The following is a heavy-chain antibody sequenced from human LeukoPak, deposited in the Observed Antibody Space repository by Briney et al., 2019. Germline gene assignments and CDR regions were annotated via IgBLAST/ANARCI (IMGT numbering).Heavy chain of an antibody. D-gene: IGHD3-22*01. CDR2: ISYDGSNK. Sequence: GRSLRLSCAASGFTYSSYGMHWLRQAPGKGLEWVAVISYDGSNKYYADSVKGRFTISRDNSKNTLYLQMNSLRAEDTAVYYCAKPYDSSGYYYVPFDYWGQGTLVTVSS. CDR1: GFTYSSYG. V-gene: IGHV3-30*18. J-gene: IGHJ4*02. CDR3: AKPYDSSGYYYVPFDY.